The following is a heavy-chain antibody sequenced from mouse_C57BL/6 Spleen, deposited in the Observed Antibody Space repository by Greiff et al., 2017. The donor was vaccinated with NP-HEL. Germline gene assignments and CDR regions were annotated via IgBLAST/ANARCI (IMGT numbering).Heavy chain of an antibody. CDR2: ISSGGDYI. V-gene: IGHV5-9-1*02. Sequence: EVMLVESGEGLVKPGGSLKLSCAASGFTFSSYAMSWVRQTPEKRLEWFAYISSGGDYIYYADTVKGRFTISRDNARNTLYLQMSSLKSEDTAMYYCTRVGSGYYFDYWGQGTTLTVSS. CDR1: GFTFSSYA. CDR3: TRVGSGYYFDY. D-gene: IGHD3-2*02. J-gene: IGHJ2*01.